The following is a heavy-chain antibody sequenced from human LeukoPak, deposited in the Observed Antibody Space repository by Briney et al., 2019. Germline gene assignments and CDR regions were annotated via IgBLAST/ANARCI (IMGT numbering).Heavy chain of an antibody. CDR1: GGTFSSYA. J-gene: IGHJ6*02. Sequence: ASVKVPCKASGGTFSSYAISWVRQAPGQGLEWMGRIIPILGIANYAQKFQGRVTITADKSTSTAYMELSSLRSEDTAVYYCASERSDYYYYGMDVWGQGTTVTVSS. CDR2: IIPILGIA. V-gene: IGHV1-69*04. CDR3: ASERSDYYYYGMDV.